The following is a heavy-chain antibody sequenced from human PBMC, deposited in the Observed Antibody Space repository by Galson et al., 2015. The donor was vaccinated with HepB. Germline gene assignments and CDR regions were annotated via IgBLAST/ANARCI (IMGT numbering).Heavy chain of an antibody. Sequence: SLRLSCAASGFSFYDYAMRWVRQAPGKGLEWVSGISWNSVSIEYADSVKGRFTISRDDAEKSLYLQMNNLRAEDTALYYCARAMGGGYEFDHYAIDVWGQGTTVTVSS. CDR1: GFSFYDYA. V-gene: IGHV3-9*01. J-gene: IGHJ6*02. CDR2: ISWNSVSI. D-gene: IGHD5-12*01. CDR3: ARAMGGGYEFDHYAIDV.